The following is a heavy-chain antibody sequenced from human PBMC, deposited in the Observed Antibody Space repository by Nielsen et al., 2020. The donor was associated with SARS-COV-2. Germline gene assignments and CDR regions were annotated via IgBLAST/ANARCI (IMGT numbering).Heavy chain of an antibody. Sequence: GESLKISCAASGFTFSSYWMSWVRQAPGKGLEWVANIKQDGSEKYYVDSVKGRFTISRDNAKNSLYLQMNSLRAEDTAVYYCARVPLLRLEPYYYYYGMDVWGQGTTVIASS. CDR1: GFTFSSYW. D-gene: IGHD3-16*01. J-gene: IGHJ6*02. CDR2: IKQDGSEK. V-gene: IGHV3-7*01. CDR3: ARVPLLRLEPYYYYYGMDV.